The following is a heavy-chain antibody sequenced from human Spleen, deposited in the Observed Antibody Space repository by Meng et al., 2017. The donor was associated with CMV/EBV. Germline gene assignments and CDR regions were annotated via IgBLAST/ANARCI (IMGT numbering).Heavy chain of an antibody. V-gene: IGHV1-18*01. J-gene: IGHJ4*02. CDR2: ISGYNGET. Sequence: SCKASGYSFNIYGITWVRPAPGQGLEWMGWISGYNGETNLAQKFQGRVTMTTDTSTTTAYMELRSLRSDDTAVYYCARGDTGTTFDYWGQGTLVTVSS. CDR1: GYSFNIYG. CDR3: ARGDTGTTFDY. D-gene: IGHD1-1*01.